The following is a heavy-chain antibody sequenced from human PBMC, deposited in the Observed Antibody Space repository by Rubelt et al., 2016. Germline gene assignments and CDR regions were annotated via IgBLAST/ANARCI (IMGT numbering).Heavy chain of an antibody. V-gene: IGHV4-34*01. CDR2: INHSGST. J-gene: IGHJ6*03. D-gene: IGHD1-14*01. CDR3: ARDREPYYYYYMDV. Sequence: YWSWIRQPPGKGLEWIGEINHSGSTNYNPSLKSRVTISVDTSKNQFSLKLSSVTAADTAVYYCARDREPYYYYYMDVWGKGTTVTVSS. CDR1: Y.